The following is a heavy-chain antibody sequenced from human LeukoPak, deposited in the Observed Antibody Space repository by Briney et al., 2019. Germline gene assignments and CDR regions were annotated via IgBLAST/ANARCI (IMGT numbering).Heavy chain of an antibody. J-gene: IGHJ4*02. V-gene: IGHV3-9*01. CDR3: AKLGQLATEVVY. CDR1: GFTFDDYA. CDR2: ISWNSGSI. D-gene: IGHD6-13*01. Sequence: GGSLRLSCAASGFTFDDYAMHWVRQAPGKGLEWVSGISWNSGSIGYADSVKGRFTISRDNSKNTLFLLMNSLRAEDTAVYYCAKLGQLATEVVYWGQGTLVTVSS.